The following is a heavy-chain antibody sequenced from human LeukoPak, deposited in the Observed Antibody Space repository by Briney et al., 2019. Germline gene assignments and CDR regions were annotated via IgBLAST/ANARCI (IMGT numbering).Heavy chain of an antibody. V-gene: IGHV3-21*01. J-gene: IGHJ4*02. CDR1: GFTFSSYS. CDR2: ISSSSSYI. Sequence: GGSLRLSCAASGFTFSSYSMNWVRRAPGKGLEWVSSISSSSSYIYYADSVKGRFTISRDNAKNSLYLQMNSLRAEDTAVYYCARGGYSYGSAVDYWGQGTLVTVSS. CDR3: ARGGYSYGSAVDY. D-gene: IGHD5-18*01.